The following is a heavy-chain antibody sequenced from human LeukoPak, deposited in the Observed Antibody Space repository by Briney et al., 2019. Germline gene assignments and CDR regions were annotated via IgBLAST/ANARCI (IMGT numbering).Heavy chain of an antibody. CDR3: AKEVSRLLDY. D-gene: IGHD2/OR15-2a*01. CDR2: ISGSGGNT. J-gene: IGHJ4*02. V-gene: IGHV3-23*01. CDR1: GFTFSSYA. Sequence: PGGSLRLSCAASGFTFSSYAMSWVRQAPGKGLEWVSGISGSGGNTYYAGSVKGRFTISRDNSKNSLYLQMNSLRAEDTAVYYCAKEVSRLLDYWGQGTLVTVSS.